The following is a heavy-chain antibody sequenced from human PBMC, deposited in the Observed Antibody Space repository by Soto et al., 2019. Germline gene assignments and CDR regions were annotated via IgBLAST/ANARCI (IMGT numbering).Heavy chain of an antibody. CDR2: ISSSSSYI. CDR3: ARDQYYDFWSGYYSAYGMDV. J-gene: IGHJ6*02. D-gene: IGHD3-3*01. CDR1: GFTFSSYN. V-gene: IGHV3-21*01. Sequence: GGSLRLSCAASGFTFSSYNMNWVSQAPGKRLEWVSSISSSSSYIYYADSVKGRFTISRDNAKNALYLQMNSLRVEDTAVYYCARDQYYDFWSGYYSAYGMDVWGQGTTVTVSS.